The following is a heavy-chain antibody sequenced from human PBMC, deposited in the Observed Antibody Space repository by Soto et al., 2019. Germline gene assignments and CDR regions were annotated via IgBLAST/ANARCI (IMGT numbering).Heavy chain of an antibody. CDR3: ARAGYCGPGCYYYFDY. V-gene: IGHV3-7*01. Sequence: EVQLVESGGGLVQPGGSLRLSCAVSGFTCGSYWMNWVRLIPGKGLEWVAYIKPDGSATYYVDSVKGRFTISRDNAKNSLYLQMNSLRVEDTSVYYCARAGYCGPGCYYYFDYWGQGTLVTVSS. CDR1: GFTCGSYW. CDR2: IKPDGSAT. J-gene: IGHJ4*02. D-gene: IGHD2-21*02.